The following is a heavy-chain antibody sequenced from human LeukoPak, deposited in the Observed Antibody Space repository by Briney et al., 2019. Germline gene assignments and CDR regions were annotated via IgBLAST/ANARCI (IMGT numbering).Heavy chain of an antibody. CDR1: GFTVSTKY. J-gene: IGHJ4*02. V-gene: IGHV3-53*01. CDR3: ARGVGSGSRLRAGDY. Sequence: QSGGSLRLSCAASGFTVSTKYMSWVRQAPGKGLEWVSVIYSGGSTYYADSVKGRFTISRDNSKNTLYLQMNSLRAEDTAVYYCARGVGSGSRLRAGDYWGQGTLVTVSS. D-gene: IGHD1-26*01. CDR2: IYSGGST.